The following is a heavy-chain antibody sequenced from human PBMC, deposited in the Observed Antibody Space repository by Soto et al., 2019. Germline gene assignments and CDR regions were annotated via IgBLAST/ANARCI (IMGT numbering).Heavy chain of an antibody. D-gene: IGHD3-10*01. Sequence: QVQLVQSGAEVKKPGSSVKVSCKTSGVSFNNNGIGWVRQAPGHGLEWMGGGSPPFRTSNYARKFQGRISITADASTGTVNMELSSLTSEDTAQYYCARVLYYGSGSYSPYGMDVWGQGTTVTVSS. CDR3: ARVLYYGSGSYSPYGMDV. CDR1: GVSFNNNG. CDR2: GSPPFRTS. V-gene: IGHV1-69*01. J-gene: IGHJ6*02.